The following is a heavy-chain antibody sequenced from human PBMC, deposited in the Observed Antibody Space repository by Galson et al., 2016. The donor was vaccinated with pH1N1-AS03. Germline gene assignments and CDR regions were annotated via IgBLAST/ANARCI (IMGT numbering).Heavy chain of an antibody. D-gene: IGHD5-24*01. CDR3: AREPRGRDGYSEYFDV. J-gene: IGHJ2*01. Sequence: SLRLSCAASGFTFSDYAMNWVRQVPGKGLEWVSYISNGGRYTSYTDSVKGRFIISRDNTKNSLYLQMNSLTAEDTAVYYCAREPRGRDGYSEYFDVWGRGTLVTVSS. CDR1: GFTFSDYA. CDR2: ISNGGRYT. V-gene: IGHV3-11*06.